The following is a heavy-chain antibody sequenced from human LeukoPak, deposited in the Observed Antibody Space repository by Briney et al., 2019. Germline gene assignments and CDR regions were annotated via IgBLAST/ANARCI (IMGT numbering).Heavy chain of an antibody. CDR1: GFTFSSYW. D-gene: IGHD4-17*01. V-gene: IGHV3-74*01. Sequence: GGSLRLSCVASGFTFSSYWMHWARQAPGKGLVWVSRINSDGSSTSYADSVKGRFTISRDNAKNTLYLQMNSLRAEDTAVYYCARDTDTVTTILDYWGQGTLVTVSS. CDR3: ARDTDTVTTILDY. CDR2: INSDGSST. J-gene: IGHJ4*02.